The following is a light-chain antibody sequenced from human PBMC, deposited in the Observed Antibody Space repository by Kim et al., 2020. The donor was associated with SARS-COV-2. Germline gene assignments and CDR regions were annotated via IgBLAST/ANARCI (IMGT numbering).Light chain of an antibody. CDR2: GTS. CDR1: QSVSSY. Sequence: EIVMTQSPATLSASPGERATLSCRASQSVSSYLAWYQQKPGQNFRLLVYGTSTRATGIPARFSASGSGTEFSLTISSLQSEDFAVYYYQQYSDWTRTFGAGTKVDIK. V-gene: IGKV3-15*01. CDR3: QQYSDWTRT. J-gene: IGKJ4*01.